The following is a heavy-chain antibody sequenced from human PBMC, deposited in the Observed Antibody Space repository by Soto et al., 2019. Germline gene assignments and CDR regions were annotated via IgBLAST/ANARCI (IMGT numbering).Heavy chain of an antibody. CDR1: GGSFSGYY. Sequence: KTSETLSLTXAVYGGSFSGYYWSWIRQPPGKGLEWIGEINHSGSTNYNPSLKSRVTISVDTSKNQFSLKLSSVTAADTAVYYCARVNVLLWFGELKPFNYYYYGMDVWGQGTTVTVSS. CDR2: INHSGST. V-gene: IGHV4-34*01. D-gene: IGHD3-10*01. J-gene: IGHJ6*02. CDR3: ARVNVLLWFGELKPFNYYYYGMDV.